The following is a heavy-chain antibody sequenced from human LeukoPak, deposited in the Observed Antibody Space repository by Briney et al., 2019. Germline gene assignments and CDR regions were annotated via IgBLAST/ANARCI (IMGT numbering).Heavy chain of an antibody. CDR3: ARYVGATFAYYFDY. V-gene: IGHV4-4*07. J-gene: IGHJ4*02. D-gene: IGHD1-26*01. Sequence: PSETLSLTCTVSGGSISSYYWSWIRQPAGKGLEWIGRIYTSGSTNYNPSLKSRVTISVDTSKNQFSLKLSSVTAADTAVYYCARYVGATFAYYFDYWGQGTLVTVSS. CDR1: GGSISSYY. CDR2: IYTSGST.